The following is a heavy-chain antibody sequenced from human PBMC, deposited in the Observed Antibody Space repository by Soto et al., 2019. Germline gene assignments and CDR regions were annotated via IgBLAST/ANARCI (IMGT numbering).Heavy chain of an antibody. D-gene: IGHD6-6*01. V-gene: IGHV3-66*01. CDR3: ARDPPPIYSSSDTSDY. CDR1: GFTVSSNY. Sequence: GGSLRLSCAASGFTVSSNYMSWVRQAPGKGLEWVSVIYSGGSTYYADSVKGRFTISRDNSKNTLYLQMNSLRAEDTAVYYCARDPPPIYSSSDTSDYWGQGTLVTVSS. CDR2: IYSGGST. J-gene: IGHJ4*02.